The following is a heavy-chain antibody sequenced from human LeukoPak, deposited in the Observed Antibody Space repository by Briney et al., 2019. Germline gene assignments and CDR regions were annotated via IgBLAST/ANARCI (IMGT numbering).Heavy chain of an antibody. J-gene: IGHJ4*02. V-gene: IGHV4-39*01. D-gene: IGHD3-22*01. Sequence: QSSETLSLTCTVSGGSISSSSYYWGLIRQPPGKGLEWIGSIYYSGSTYYNPSLKSRVTISVDTSKNQFSLKLSSVTAADTAVYYCARCDHYYDSSGTISYFDYWGQGTLVTVSS. CDR3: ARCDHYYDSSGTISYFDY. CDR1: GGSISSSSYY. CDR2: IYYSGST.